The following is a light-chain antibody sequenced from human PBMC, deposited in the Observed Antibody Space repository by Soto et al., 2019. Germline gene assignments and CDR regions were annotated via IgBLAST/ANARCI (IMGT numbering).Light chain of an antibody. V-gene: IGKV1-39*01. J-gene: IGKJ1*01. CDR1: QSIGNH. Sequence: DIQMAQSPSSLSASVEDRVIITCRASQSIGNHLNWYQQKPGKAPKLLIFAASSLQSGVPSRFSGSGSGPDFTLTISSLQPEDFATYYCQQSYSSPPTFGQGTKVDIK. CDR2: AAS. CDR3: QQSYSSPPT.